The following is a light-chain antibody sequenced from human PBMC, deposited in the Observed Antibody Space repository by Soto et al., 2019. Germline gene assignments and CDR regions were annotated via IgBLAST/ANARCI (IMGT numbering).Light chain of an antibody. V-gene: IGKV4-1*01. CDR1: QTVLFSSNNNNY. J-gene: IGKJ4*01. Sequence: DIVMTQSPDFLAVSLGERATINCKSSQTVLFSSNNNNYVAWYQQKPGQPPKLLIYWASTRDSGVPDRFSGSGSGTDFTLTISSLQAEDVAFYYCQQYYSTPLTFGGGTKVEIK. CDR3: QQYYSTPLT. CDR2: WAS.